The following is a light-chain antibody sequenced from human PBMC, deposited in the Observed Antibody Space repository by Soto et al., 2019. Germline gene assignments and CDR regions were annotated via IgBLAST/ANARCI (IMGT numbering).Light chain of an antibody. CDR1: SSDVGGYNY. J-gene: IGLJ2*01. V-gene: IGLV2-14*01. CDR3: SSYTSSSPLV. CDR2: DVS. Sequence: ALTQPASVSGSPGQSITISCTGTSSDVGGYNYVSWYQQHPGKAPKLMIYDVSNRPSGVSNRFSGSKSGNTASLTISGLQAEDEADYYCSSYTSSSPLVFGGGTKVTVL.